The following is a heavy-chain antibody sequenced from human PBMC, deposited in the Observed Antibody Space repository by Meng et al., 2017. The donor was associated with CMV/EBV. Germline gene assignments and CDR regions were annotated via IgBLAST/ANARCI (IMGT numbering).Heavy chain of an antibody. D-gene: IGHD6-6*01. J-gene: IGHJ4*02. CDR1: GGTFRSSA. CDR3: ARDPNSSSS. Sequence: QVGSGVKKPWSSVQVSFKASGGTFRSSAISWVRQAPGQGLGWMGGIIPIFGTANYAQKFQGKVTITADESTSTAYMGLSSLRSEDTAVYYCARDPNSSSSWGQGTLVTVSS. V-gene: IGHV1-69*01. CDR2: IIPIFGTA.